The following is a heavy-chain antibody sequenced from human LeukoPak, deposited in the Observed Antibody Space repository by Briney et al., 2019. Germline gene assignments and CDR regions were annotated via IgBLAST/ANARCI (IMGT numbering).Heavy chain of an antibody. V-gene: IGHV1-69*05. CDR3: ARDGTAVVVVAATHRAFDI. CDR1: GCTFSSYA. CDR2: IIPIFGTA. Sequence: SVKVSCKASGCTFSSYAISWVRQAPGQGLEWMGRIIPIFGTANYAQKFQGRVTITTDESTSTAYMELSSLRSEDTAVYYCARDGTAVVVVAATHRAFDIWGQGTMVTVSS. J-gene: IGHJ3*02. D-gene: IGHD2-15*01.